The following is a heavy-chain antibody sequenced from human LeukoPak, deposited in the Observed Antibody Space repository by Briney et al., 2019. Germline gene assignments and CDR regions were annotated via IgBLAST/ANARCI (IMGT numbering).Heavy chain of an antibody. Sequence: SETLSLTCAVYGGSFSGYYWSWIRQPPGKGLEWIGEINHSGSTNYNPSLKSRVTISVDTSKNQFSLKLSSVTAADTAVYYCASAPPRYMDVWGKGTTVTVSS. J-gene: IGHJ6*03. V-gene: IGHV4-34*01. D-gene: IGHD6-6*01. CDR2: INHSGST. CDR1: GGSFSGYY. CDR3: ASAPPRYMDV.